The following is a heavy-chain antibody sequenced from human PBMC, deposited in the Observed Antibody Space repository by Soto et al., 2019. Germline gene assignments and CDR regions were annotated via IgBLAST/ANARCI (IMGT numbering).Heavy chain of an antibody. V-gene: IGHV3-30*18. J-gene: IGHJ4*02. Sequence: GGSLRLSCAASGFTFTNYGMHWVRQAPGKGLEWVAVTSYDGTNENYADSVKGRVTISRDNSKNTLYLQLNSLRLEDTAVYYCAKGEQWLLRGGYFDYWGQGTVVTVSS. CDR3: AKGEQWLLRGGYFDY. D-gene: IGHD6-19*01. CDR1: GFTFTNYG. CDR2: TSYDGTNE.